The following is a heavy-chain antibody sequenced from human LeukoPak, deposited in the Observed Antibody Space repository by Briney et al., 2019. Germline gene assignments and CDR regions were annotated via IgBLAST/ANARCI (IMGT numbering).Heavy chain of an antibody. CDR2: ISSDGVKT. CDR3: VKDRWVDY. V-gene: IGHV3-64D*09. Sequence: GGSLRLSCSVSGFTFSAYAMHWVRQAPGRGLQYVSSISSDGVKTYYADSVKGRFTISRDNSKNTLYLQMSSLRLEDTAVYYCVKDRWVDYWGQGVLVTVSS. CDR1: GFTFSAYA. J-gene: IGHJ4*02. D-gene: IGHD5-24*01.